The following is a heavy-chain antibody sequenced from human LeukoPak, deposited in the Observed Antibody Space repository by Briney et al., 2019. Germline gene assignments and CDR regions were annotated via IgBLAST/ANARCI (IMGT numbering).Heavy chain of an antibody. CDR1: GFTFSSYA. CDR3: ARAEQWLVPLDY. Sequence: GGSLRLSCAASGFTFSSYAMHWVRQAPGKGLEWVAVISYDGSNKYYADSVKGRFTISRDNSKNTLYLQMNSLRAEDTAVYYCARAEQWLVPLDYWGQGTLVTASS. CDR2: ISYDGSNK. J-gene: IGHJ4*02. D-gene: IGHD6-19*01. V-gene: IGHV3-30-3*01.